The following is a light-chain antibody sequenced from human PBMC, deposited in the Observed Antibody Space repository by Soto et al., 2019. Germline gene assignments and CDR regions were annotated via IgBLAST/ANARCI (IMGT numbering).Light chain of an antibody. CDR3: SSYAGSSNV. V-gene: IGLV2-8*01. Sequence: QSVLCQTPSASGSPGQSVAISCTGTSSDVGGYNYVSWYQQHPGKAPKLMIYEVNKRPSGVPDRFSGSKSGNTASLTVSGLQAEDEADYYCSSYAGSSNVFGTGTKVTVL. J-gene: IGLJ1*01. CDR2: EVN. CDR1: SSDVGGYNY.